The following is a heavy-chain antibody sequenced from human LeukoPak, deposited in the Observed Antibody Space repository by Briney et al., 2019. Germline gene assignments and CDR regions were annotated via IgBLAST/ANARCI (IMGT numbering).Heavy chain of an antibody. CDR2: ISGSGGRT. CDR1: GFTFSNFA. V-gene: IGHV3-23*01. D-gene: IGHD3-10*01. Sequence: GGSLRLSCVASGFTFSNFAMSWVRQAPGKGLEWVSAISGSGGRTYYADSVKGRFTISRDNSKNTLYLQMNSLRAEDTAVYYCAKGAWGFGYYGMDVWGKGTTVTVSS. CDR3: AKGAWGFGYYGMDV. J-gene: IGHJ6*04.